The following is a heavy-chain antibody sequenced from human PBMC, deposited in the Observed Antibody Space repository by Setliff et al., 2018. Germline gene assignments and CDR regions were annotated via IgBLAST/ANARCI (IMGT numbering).Heavy chain of an antibody. CDR3: ARTCSGSGCYAGLES. V-gene: IGHV3-33*08. J-gene: IGHJ4*02. CDR2: IWDDGGNK. D-gene: IGHD2-15*01. CDR1: GFTFSSYR. Sequence: SCAASGFTFSSYRMHWVRQAPGKGLEWVAVIWDDGGNKYHADSVKGRFTISRDNSKSTLYLQMNSLRPEDTAVYYCARTCSGSGCYAGLESWGQGTPVTVSS.